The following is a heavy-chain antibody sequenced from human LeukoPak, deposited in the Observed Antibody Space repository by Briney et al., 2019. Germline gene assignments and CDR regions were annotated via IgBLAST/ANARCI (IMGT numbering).Heavy chain of an antibody. CDR2: MYYSGTT. D-gene: IGHD2-2*01. V-gene: IGHV4-39*07. CDR1: DGSISSSSYY. Sequence: SETLSLTCTVSDGSISSSSYYWGWIRQPPGKGLEWIGSMYYSGTTYYNSSLQSRVTISVDTSKKQFSLKLSSVTAADTAVYYCARGIVVVPAAPNWFDPWGQGTLVTVSS. CDR3: ARGIVVVPAAPNWFDP. J-gene: IGHJ5*02.